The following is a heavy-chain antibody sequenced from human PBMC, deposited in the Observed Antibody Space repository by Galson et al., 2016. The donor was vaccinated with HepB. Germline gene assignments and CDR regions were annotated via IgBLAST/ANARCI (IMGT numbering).Heavy chain of an antibody. J-gene: IGHJ4*02. Sequence: QPPGKGLEWIGNTFYSGRTYYNPSLKSRLTISVDPSKNQFSLRLRSVTAADTAVYYCARQRRFGTWDEIDYWGQGTLVTVSS. D-gene: IGHD3-10*01. V-gene: IGHV4-39*01. CDR3: ARQRRFGTWDEIDY. CDR2: TFYSGRT.